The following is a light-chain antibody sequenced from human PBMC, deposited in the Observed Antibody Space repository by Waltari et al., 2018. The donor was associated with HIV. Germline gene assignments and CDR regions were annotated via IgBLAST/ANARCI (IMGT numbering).Light chain of an antibody. CDR1: TSTVGGYHI. CDR3: SSYTSSNTLPYV. J-gene: IGLJ1*01. V-gene: IGLV2-14*03. Sequence: QSALLQPASVSGSPAQSITLSCTGTTSTVGGYHIVPVYQQHPVKAPKLIIYDVINRPSGVSNRFSGSKSGNTASLTISGLQAEDEADYYCSSYTSSNTLPYVFGTGTKVTVL. CDR2: DVI.